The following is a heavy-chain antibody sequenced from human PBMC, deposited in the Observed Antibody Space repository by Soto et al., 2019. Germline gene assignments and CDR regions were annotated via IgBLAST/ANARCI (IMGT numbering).Heavy chain of an antibody. J-gene: IGHJ6*02. CDR3: ARPYYDSSGYFFDFYYGLDV. CDR2: ISVTGSGT. V-gene: IGHV3-23*01. CDR1: GFTFSSYD. D-gene: IGHD3-22*01. Sequence: GGSLRLSCAASGFTFSSYDMSWVRQAPGKGLEYVSSISVTGSGTYYADSVKGRFTISRDNSKNTLYLQMNSLRAEDTAVYYCARPYYDSSGYFFDFYYGLDVWGQGTTVTVSS.